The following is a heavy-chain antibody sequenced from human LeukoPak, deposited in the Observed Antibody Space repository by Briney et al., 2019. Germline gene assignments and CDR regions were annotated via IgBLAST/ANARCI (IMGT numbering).Heavy chain of an antibody. J-gene: IGHJ6*02. Sequence: ASVKVSCKASGYTFTGYYMHWVRQAPGQGLGWMGWINPNSGGTNYAQKFQGRVTMTRDTSISTAYMELSRLRSDDTAVYYCARELIAAAGTHYYGMDVWGQGTTVTVSS. D-gene: IGHD6-13*01. CDR3: ARELIAAAGTHYYGMDV. V-gene: IGHV1-2*02. CDR2: INPNSGGT. CDR1: GYTFTGYY.